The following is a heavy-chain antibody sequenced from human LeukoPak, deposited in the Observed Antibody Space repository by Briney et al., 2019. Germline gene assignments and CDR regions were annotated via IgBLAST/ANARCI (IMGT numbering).Heavy chain of an antibody. CDR3: AKDQGMGDSVDTAMEDY. V-gene: IGHV3-30*18. D-gene: IGHD5-18*01. J-gene: IGHJ4*02. CDR2: ISYDGSNK. Sequence: GGSLRLSCAASGFTFSSYGMHWVRQAPGKGLEWVAVISYDGSNKYYADSVKGRFTISRDNSKNTLYLQMNSLRAEDTAVYYCAKDQGMGDSVDTAMEDYWGQGTLVTVSS. CDR1: GFTFSSYG.